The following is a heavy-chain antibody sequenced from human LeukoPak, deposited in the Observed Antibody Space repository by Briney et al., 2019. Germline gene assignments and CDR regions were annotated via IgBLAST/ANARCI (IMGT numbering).Heavy chain of an antibody. V-gene: IGHV3-21*01. Sequence: GGSLRLSCAASGFTFSSYSMKWVRQAPGKGLEWVSSISSSSSYIYYADSVKGRFTISRDNAKNSLYLQMNSLRAEDTAVYYCARDGPRGATPYWGQGTLVTVSP. CDR2: ISSSSSYI. CDR3: ARDGPRGATPY. CDR1: GFTFSSYS. J-gene: IGHJ4*02. D-gene: IGHD1-26*01.